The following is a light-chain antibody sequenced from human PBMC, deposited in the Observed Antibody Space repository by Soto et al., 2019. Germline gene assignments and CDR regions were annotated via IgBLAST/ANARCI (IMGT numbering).Light chain of an antibody. CDR2: GVS. CDR1: ESVGSH. V-gene: IGKV3-15*01. Sequence: DTVMTQSPATLSVSPGETATLSCRASESVGSHLAWYQQKPGQAPRLLIYGVSTRATGIPVRFRGSGSETEFTLTISSLQSDDFAVYYFQQYGNWPPWTFGQGTKV. CDR3: QQYGNWPPWT. J-gene: IGKJ1*01.